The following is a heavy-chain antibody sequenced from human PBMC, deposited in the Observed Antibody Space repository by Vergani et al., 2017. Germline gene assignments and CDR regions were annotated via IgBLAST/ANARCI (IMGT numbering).Heavy chain of an antibody. Sequence: EVQLVESGGGLVQPGGSLRLSCAASGFTFNNYWMTWVRQAPGKGLEWVATMKQDGSEKYYVDSVKGRVTISRDNATNSLYLQMDSLAAEDTAVYFCARDSLYPNWFDPWGQGTLVTVSS. J-gene: IGHJ5*02. CDR3: ARDSLYPNWFDP. D-gene: IGHD2/OR15-2a*01. CDR1: GFTFNNYW. CDR2: MKQDGSEK. V-gene: IGHV3-7*01.